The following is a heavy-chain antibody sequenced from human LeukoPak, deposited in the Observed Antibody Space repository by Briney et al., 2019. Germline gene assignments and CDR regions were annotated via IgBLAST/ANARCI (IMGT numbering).Heavy chain of an antibody. D-gene: IGHD5-18*01. CDR2: IIPIFGTA. Sequence: SVKVSCKASGGTFSSYAISWVRQAPGQGLEWMGGIIPIFGTANNAQKFQGRVTITADESTSTAYMELSSLRSEDTAVYYCAREATDTAMVMYWGQGTLVTVSS. CDR1: GGTFSSYA. J-gene: IGHJ4*02. CDR3: AREATDTAMVMY. V-gene: IGHV1-69*13.